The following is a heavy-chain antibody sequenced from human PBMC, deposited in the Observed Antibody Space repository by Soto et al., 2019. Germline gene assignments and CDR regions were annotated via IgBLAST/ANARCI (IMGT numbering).Heavy chain of an antibody. Sequence: SCAASGFTFSSYGMHWVRQAPDKGLEWVAVISYDGSNKYYADSVKGRFTISRDNSKNTLYLQMNSLRAEDTAVYYCARGAAPYYYYGMDVWGQGTTVTVSS. J-gene: IGHJ6*02. D-gene: IGHD6-13*01. CDR2: ISYDGSNK. CDR1: GFTFSSYG. V-gene: IGHV3-30*03. CDR3: ARGAAPYYYYGMDV.